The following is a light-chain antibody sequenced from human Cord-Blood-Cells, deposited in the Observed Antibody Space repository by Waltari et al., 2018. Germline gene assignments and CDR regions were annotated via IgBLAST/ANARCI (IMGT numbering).Light chain of an antibody. Sequence: QSVLTPPPSVSEAPRQRVTIPCTGSSSNIGAGYDVHWHQQLPGTAPNLLIYGNSNRPSGAPARFSGCKSGTPASLASTGLQAEEEADYYCQSYDSSLREVFGGGTKLTVL. V-gene: IGLV1-40*01. CDR2: GNS. J-gene: IGLJ2*01. CDR3: QSYDSSLREV. CDR1: SSNIGAGYD.